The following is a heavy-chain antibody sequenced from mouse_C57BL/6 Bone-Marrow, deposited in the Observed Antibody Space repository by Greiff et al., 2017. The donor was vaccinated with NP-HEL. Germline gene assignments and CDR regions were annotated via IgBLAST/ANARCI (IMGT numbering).Heavy chain of an antibody. Sequence: QVQLQQSGAELMKPGASVKLSCKATGYKFTGYWIEWVKQRPGHGLEWIGEILPGSGSTNYNEKFKGKATFTADPSSNTAYMQRSSLTTEDSAIYYCAVDYYALYAMDYWGQGTSVTVSS. V-gene: IGHV1-9*01. CDR1: GYKFTGYW. J-gene: IGHJ4*01. CDR2: ILPGSGST. CDR3: AVDYYALYAMDY. D-gene: IGHD1-1*01.